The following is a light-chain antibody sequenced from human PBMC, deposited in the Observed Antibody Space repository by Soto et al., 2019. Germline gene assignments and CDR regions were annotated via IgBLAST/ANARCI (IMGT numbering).Light chain of an antibody. V-gene: IGKV1-39*01. Sequence: DIQMTQSPSSLSASVGDRVTITFRASQTIRSDLNWYQQKPGKAPKLLIYAAASLQSGVPSRFSGSGSGTDFTLTISSLQPEDFATYYCQQSYSSPHTFGHGTRLEIK. CDR1: QTIRSD. J-gene: IGKJ5*01. CDR2: AAA. CDR3: QQSYSSPHT.